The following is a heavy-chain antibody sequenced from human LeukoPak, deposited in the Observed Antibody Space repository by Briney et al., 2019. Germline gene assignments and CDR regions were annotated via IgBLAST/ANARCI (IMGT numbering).Heavy chain of an antibody. CDR3: AKALTGTKAFDI. CDR1: GFTFSSYA. CDR2: ISSSGGST. J-gene: IGHJ3*02. D-gene: IGHD1-20*01. Sequence: LPGGSLRLSCAASGFTFSSYAMNWVRQAPGKGLEWVSHISSSGGSTYYAGSVKGRFTISRDNSKNTLYLQMNSLRAEDTAVYYCAKALTGTKAFDIWGQGTMVTVSS. V-gene: IGHV3-23*01.